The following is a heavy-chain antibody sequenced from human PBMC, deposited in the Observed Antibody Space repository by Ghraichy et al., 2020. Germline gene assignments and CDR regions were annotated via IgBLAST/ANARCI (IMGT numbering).Heavy chain of an antibody. CDR3: ASDQTGWGRAINDY. CDR1: GFTFSSYS. D-gene: IGHD3-16*01. CDR2: ISSSSSYI. Sequence: GGSLRLSCAASGFTFSSYSMNWVRQAPGKGLEWVSSISSSSSYIYYADSVKGRFTISRDNAKNSLSLQMNSLRGEDTAVYYCASDQTGWGRAINDYWGQGTLVTVSS. V-gene: IGHV3-21*01. J-gene: IGHJ4*02.